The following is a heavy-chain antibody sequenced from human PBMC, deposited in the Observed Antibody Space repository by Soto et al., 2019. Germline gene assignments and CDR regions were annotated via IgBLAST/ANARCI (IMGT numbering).Heavy chain of an antibody. V-gene: IGHV3-7*01. J-gene: IGHJ5*02. CDR1: GFTFSNFG. D-gene: IGHD2-15*01. CDR2: IKQDGSEK. CDR3: AREGYCSGGSCYSHPQENWFDP. Sequence: GGSLRLSCAASGFTFSNFGMHWVRQAPGKGLEWVANIKQDGSEKYYVDSVKGRFTISRDNAKNSLYLQMNSLRAEDTAVYYCAREGYCSGGSCYSHPQENWFDPWGQGTLVTVSS.